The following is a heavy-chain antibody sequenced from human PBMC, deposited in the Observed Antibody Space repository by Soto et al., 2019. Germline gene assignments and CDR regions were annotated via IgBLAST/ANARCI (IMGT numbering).Heavy chain of an antibody. D-gene: IGHD3-10*01. V-gene: IGHV1-18*01. CDR2: ISAYNGNT. CDR3: ARDNSPGFLWFGESYYI. Sequence: GASVKVSCKASGYTFTSYGISWVRQAPGQGLEWMGWISAYNGNTNYAQKLQGRVTMTTDTSTSTAYMELRSLRSDDTAVYYCARDNSPGFLWFGESYYIWGQGTLVTGSS. CDR1: GYTFTSYG. J-gene: IGHJ4*02.